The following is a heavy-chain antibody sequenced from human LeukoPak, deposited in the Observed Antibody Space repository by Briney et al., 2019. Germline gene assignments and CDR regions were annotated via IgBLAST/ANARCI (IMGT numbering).Heavy chain of an antibody. CDR2: IVVGSGDT. CDR1: GFTFTTSA. Sequence: SVKVSCKASGFTFTTSAMHWVRQARGQRLEWMGWIVVGSGDTSYAQQFQERVTITRDMSTRTAYMELSSLRSEDTAVYYCAADFNAYTGSYYDYWGQGTLVAVSS. D-gene: IGHD1-26*01. J-gene: IGHJ4*02. V-gene: IGHV1-58*02. CDR3: AADFNAYTGSYYDY.